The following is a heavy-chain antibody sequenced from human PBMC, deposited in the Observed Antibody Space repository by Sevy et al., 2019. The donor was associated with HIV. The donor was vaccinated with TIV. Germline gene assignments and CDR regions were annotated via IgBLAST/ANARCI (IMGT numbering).Heavy chain of an antibody. V-gene: IGHV4-59*01. CDR3: ASARVITGTFDY. CDR2: ISYSGST. D-gene: IGHD1-20*01. CDR1: GGSISGYY. Sequence: SETLSLTCTVSGGSISGYYWSWIRQPPGKGLEWIGYISYSGSTNYNPSLKSRVTISVDTSENEFSLKLSSVTAADTAVYYCASARVITGTFDYWGQGTLVTVS. J-gene: IGHJ4*02.